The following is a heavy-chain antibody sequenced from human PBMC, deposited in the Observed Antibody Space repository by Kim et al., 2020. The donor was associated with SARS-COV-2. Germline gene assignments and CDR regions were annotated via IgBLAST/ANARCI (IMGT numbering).Heavy chain of an antibody. J-gene: IGHJ6*02. CDR1: GYTFTSYY. CDR3: AGVIGIYYYYYGMDV. Sequence: ASVKVSCKASGYTFTSYYMHWVRQAPGQGLEWMGIINPIGVSTSYAQKFQGRVTMTRDTSTSTVYMELSSLRSEDTAVYYCAGVIGIYYYYYGMDVWGQGTTVTVSS. V-gene: IGHV1-46*01. CDR2: INPIGVST. D-gene: IGHD3-16*02.